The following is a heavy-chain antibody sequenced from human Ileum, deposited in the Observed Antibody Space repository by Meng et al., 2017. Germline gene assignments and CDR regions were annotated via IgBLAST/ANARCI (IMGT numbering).Heavy chain of an antibody. D-gene: IGHD3-3*02. CDR3: ARHGHFTPDKYYFDS. V-gene: IGHV4-39*01. J-gene: IGHJ4*03. CDR2: VYFTGYT. CDR1: GGSISSGEYC. Sequence: QVQLQESGPGLLKPSDTLSLSCPVSGGSISSGEYCWGWIRQPPGKGLEWIGSVYFTGYTYYSPSLMSRVTISVETSKNQFSLRLTSVTAADTGLYLCARHGHFTPDKYYFDSWGQGTLVTVSS.